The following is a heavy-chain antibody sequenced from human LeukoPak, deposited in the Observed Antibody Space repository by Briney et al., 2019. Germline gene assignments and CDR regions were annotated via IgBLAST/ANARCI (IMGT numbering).Heavy chain of an antibody. Sequence: SETLSLTCTVSGRSISSSSYYWGWIRQPPGKGLEWIGSIYYSGSTYYNPSVKSRVTISVDTSKNQFSLKLSSVTAADTAVYYCARQGMDYGYWGQGTLVTVSS. CDR3: ARQGMDYGY. CDR1: GRSISSSSYY. D-gene: IGHD3-10*01. CDR2: IYYSGST. V-gene: IGHV4-39*01. J-gene: IGHJ4*02.